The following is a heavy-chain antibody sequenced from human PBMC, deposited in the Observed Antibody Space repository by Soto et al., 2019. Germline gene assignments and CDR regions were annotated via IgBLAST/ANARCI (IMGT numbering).Heavy chain of an antibody. Sequence: QVQLVESGGGLVKPGGSLRLSCAASGFTFSDYYMSWIRQAPGKGLEWVTYISSSSSYTNYAASVKGRFTISRDNTKNTLYLQMNSPRAEDTAVYYCARVIATAGGRRYFDLWGRGTLVTVSS. V-gene: IGHV3-11*05. CDR1: GFTFSDYY. J-gene: IGHJ2*01. CDR3: ARVIATAGGRRYFDL. D-gene: IGHD6-13*01. CDR2: ISSSSSYT.